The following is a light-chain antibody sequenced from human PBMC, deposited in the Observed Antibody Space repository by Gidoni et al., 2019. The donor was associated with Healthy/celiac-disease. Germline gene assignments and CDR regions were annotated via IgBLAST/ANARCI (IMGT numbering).Light chain of an antibody. Sequence: DNQMSQSTPTLSASVRDRVTITCRASQSISSCLAWYQQKPGKAPKLLIYKASSIESGVPSRFSGSGSGTEFTLTISSLQHDDFAIYYCQQYNSYSLWTFGQGTKLEIK. V-gene: IGKV1-5*03. CDR3: QQYNSYSLWT. CDR2: KAS. CDR1: QSISSC. J-gene: IGKJ2*02.